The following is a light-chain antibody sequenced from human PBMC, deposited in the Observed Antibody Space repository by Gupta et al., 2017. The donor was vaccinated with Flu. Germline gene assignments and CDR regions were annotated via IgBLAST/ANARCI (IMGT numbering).Light chain of an antibody. CDR1: ALPKQS. V-gene: IGLV3-25*02. J-gene: IGLJ3*02. CDR3: HYADSSGTYRV. Sequence: SYELTQPPSVSVSPGPPARITCSGDALPKQSAYWYQQKPGQAPVLVIYKDSERPSGIPERFSGSSSGTTVTLTIIGVQAEDEADYYCHYADSSGTYRVFGGGTKLTVL. CDR2: KDS.